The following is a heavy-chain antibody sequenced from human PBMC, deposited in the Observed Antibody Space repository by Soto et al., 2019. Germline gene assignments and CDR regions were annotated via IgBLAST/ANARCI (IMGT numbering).Heavy chain of an antibody. D-gene: IGHD6-13*01. V-gene: IGHV3-74*01. CDR2: IHSDGSST. CDR1: GFTFTSYW. CDR3: TKSDLNSTCWPH. Sequence: EVQLVEAGGGLVQPGGSLRLSCAASGFTFTSYWMHWVRQGPGKGLEWVSRIHSDGSSTAYADTVKSRFTICRDNAKNTLYLHMNSLGDADTAIYYCTKSDLNSTCWPHWGEGT. J-gene: IGHJ1*01.